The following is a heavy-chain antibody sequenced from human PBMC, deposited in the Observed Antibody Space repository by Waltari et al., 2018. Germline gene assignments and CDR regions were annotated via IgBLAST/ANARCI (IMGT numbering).Heavy chain of an antibody. J-gene: IGHJ5*02. Sequence: QVQLVQSGAEVKKPGSSVKVSCKASGGTFSSYAISWVRQAPGQGLEWMGGIIPIFGTANYAQKFQGRVTITADESTSTAYMELSSLRSEDTAVYYCARVGTYCSGGSCPPNWFDPWGQGTLVTVSS. D-gene: IGHD2-15*01. CDR1: GGTFSSYA. V-gene: IGHV1-69*13. CDR3: ARVGTYCSGGSCPPNWFDP. CDR2: IIPIFGTA.